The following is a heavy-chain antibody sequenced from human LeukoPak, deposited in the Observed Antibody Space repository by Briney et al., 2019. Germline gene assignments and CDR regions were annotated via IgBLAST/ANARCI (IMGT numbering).Heavy chain of an antibody. CDR3: AREVATYTRLFGFVF. CDR1: GFTFSSYA. V-gene: IGHV3-48*03. Sequence: PGGSLRLSCAGSGFTFSSYAMNWVRQTPGKGLEWVSYISSSATTIYYADSVKGRFTISRDDAKNSLFLQMNSLRAEDTAFYYCAREVATYTRLFGFVFWGQGSMVTVSS. J-gene: IGHJ3*01. D-gene: IGHD3-16*01. CDR2: ISSSATTI.